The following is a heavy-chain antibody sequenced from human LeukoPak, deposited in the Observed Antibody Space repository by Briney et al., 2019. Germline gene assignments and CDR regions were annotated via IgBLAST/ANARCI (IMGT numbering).Heavy chain of an antibody. J-gene: IGHJ4*02. CDR3: ARVVITGDFDY. D-gene: IGHD3-22*01. Sequence: SQTLSLTCTVSGGSISSGDYYWSWIRQPPGKGLEWIGYIYYSGSTYYNPSLKSRATISVDTSKNQFSLKLSSVTAADTAVYYCARVVITGDFDYWGQGTLVTVSS. CDR1: GGSISSGDYY. V-gene: IGHV4-30-4*01. CDR2: IYYSGST.